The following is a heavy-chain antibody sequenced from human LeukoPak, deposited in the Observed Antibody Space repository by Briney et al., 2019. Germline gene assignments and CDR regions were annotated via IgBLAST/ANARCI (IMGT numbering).Heavy chain of an antibody. CDR3: ARSWNVDWFAS. J-gene: IGHJ5*01. CDR2: ISGRGTST. V-gene: IGHV3-11*03. CDR1: GFTFSDFY. D-gene: IGHD1-1*01. Sequence: GGSLRLSCAASGFTFSDFYMSWIRQAPGKGLEWVSYISGRGTSTNYADSVKGRFTISRDNAKNTLSLQMNSLRAEDTAVYYCARSWNVDWFASWGQGTLVTVSS.